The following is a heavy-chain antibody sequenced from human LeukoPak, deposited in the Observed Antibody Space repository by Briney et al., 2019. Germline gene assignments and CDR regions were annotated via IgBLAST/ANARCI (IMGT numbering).Heavy chain of an antibody. CDR2: ISSSSGYI. CDR3: TRCAAAAFDY. J-gene: IGHJ4*02. V-gene: IGHV3-21*01. Sequence: GGSLRLSCAASGFTFSSYSMNWVRQAPGKGLEWVSSISSSSGYIYYADSVKGRFTISRDNAKNSLYLQVNSLRAEDTAIYYCTRCAAAAFDYWGQGTLVTVSS. D-gene: IGHD6-13*01. CDR1: GFTFSSYS.